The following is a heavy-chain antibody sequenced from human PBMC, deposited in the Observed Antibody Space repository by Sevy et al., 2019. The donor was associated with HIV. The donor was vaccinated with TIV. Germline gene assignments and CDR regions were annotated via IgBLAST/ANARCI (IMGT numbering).Heavy chain of an antibody. J-gene: IGHJ4*02. Sequence: GGSLRHSCAASGFTFSSYSMNWVRQAPGKGLEWVSSISSSSSYIYYADSVKGRFTISRDNAKNSLYLQMNSLRAEDTAVYYCARGHDSSGYFDYWGQGTLVTVFS. CDR3: ARGHDSSGYFDY. D-gene: IGHD3-22*01. CDR1: GFTFSSYS. V-gene: IGHV3-21*01. CDR2: ISSSSSYI.